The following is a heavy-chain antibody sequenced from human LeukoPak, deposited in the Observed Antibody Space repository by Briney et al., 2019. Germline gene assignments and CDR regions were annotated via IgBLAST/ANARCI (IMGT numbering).Heavy chain of an antibody. CDR1: GFSVRTNY. CDR3: VRAGHHLFCSDSSGDYGDAFDV. J-gene: IGHJ3*01. CDR2: IYSGGTI. V-gene: IGHV3-53*01. Sequence: GGSLRLSCAASGFSVRTNYMSWVRQAPGKGLEWVSVIYSGGTIRYADSVKGRFTISRDNSRDTLHLQMNSLRVDDTAVYYCVRAGHHLFCSDSSGDYGDAFDVWGQGTVVTVSS. D-gene: IGHD3-22*01.